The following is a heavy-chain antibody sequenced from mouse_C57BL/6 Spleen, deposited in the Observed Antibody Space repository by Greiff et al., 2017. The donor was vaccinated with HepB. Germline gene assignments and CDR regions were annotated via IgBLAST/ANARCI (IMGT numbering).Heavy chain of an antibody. V-gene: IGHV1-72*01. D-gene: IGHD1-1*01. CDR1: GYPFPSYW. J-gene: IGHJ4*01. Sequence: QVQLQKPGAELVKPGASVKLSCKASGYPFPSYWMTGVKQRPGRGLGWIGRFDPNSGGTKYNEKCKSKATLTVDKPSSTAYMQLSSLTSEDSAVYYCARCDAYGAMDYWGQGTSVTVSS. CDR3: ARCDAYGAMDY. CDR2: FDPNSGGT.